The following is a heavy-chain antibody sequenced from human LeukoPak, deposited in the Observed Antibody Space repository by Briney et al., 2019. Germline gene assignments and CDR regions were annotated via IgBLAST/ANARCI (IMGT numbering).Heavy chain of an antibody. CDR2: IYYSGST. J-gene: IGHJ4*02. V-gene: IGHV4-30-4*08. D-gene: IGHD1-26*01. Sequence: TLSLTCTVSGGSISSGDYYWSWIRQPPGKGLEWIGYIYYSGSTYYNPSLKSRVTISVDTSKNQFSLKLSSVTAADTAVYYCARATGSYGDYYFDYWGQGTLVTASS. CDR3: ARATGSYGDYYFDY. CDR1: GGSISSGDYY.